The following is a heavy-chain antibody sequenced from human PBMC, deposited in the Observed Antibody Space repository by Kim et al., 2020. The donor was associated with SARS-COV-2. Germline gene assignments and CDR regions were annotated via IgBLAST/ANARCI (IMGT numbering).Heavy chain of an antibody. CDR3: ARVENSSGWYYYYYYYMDV. Sequence: GRFTISRDNSKNTLYLQMNGLRAEDTAVYYCARVENSSGWYYYYYYYMDVWGKGTTVTVSS. D-gene: IGHD6-19*01. J-gene: IGHJ6*03. V-gene: IGHV3-30*01.